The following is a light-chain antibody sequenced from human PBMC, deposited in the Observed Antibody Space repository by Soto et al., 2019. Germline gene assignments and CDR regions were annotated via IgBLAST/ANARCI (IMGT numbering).Light chain of an antibody. CDR1: SSDVGGYIY. CDR3: SSYTSSSTLV. Sequence: QSALTQPASVSGSPGQSIAISCTGTSSDVGGYIYVSWYQQHPGKAPKLIIYDVSSRPSGVSDRFSGSKSVHTASLTISGLQAEDEADYYCSSYTSSSTLVFGGGTKLTVL. V-gene: IGLV2-14*03. CDR2: DVS. J-gene: IGLJ2*01.